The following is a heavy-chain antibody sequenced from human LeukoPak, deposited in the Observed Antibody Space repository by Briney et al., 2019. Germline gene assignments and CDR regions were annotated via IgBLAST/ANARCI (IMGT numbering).Heavy chain of an antibody. CDR2: IKQDGSEK. CDR1: GFTFNRYW. D-gene: IGHD2-2*01. CDR3: ARYADSYYYYYMDV. Sequence: GGSLRLSCAVSGFTFNRYWMSWVRQAPGKGLEWVANIKQDGSEKYYVDSVKGRFTISRDNAKNSLYLQMNSLRAEDTAVYFRARYADSYYYYYMDVWGKGTTVTVSS. V-gene: IGHV3-7*01. J-gene: IGHJ6*03.